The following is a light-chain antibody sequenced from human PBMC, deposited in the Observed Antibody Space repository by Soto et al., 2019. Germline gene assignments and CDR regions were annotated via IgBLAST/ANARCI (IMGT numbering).Light chain of an antibody. CDR1: QSVSSN. CDR2: GAS. V-gene: IGKV3-15*01. J-gene: IGKJ1*01. Sequence: EIVMTQSPTTLSVSPGERATLSCGASQSVSSNLAWYQQKPGQAHRLLIYGASTRATGIPARFSGSGSGTEFTLTISSLQSEDFAVYYCQQYNNWPPWTFGQGIKADVK. CDR3: QQYNNWPPWT.